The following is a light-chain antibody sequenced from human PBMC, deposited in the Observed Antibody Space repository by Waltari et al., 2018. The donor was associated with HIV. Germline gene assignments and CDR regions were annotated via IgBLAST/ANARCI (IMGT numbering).Light chain of an antibody. J-gene: IGKJ4*01. CDR1: QSISTN. Sequence: QSPVTLSVSTGDRASLSCRASQSISTNLAWYQHKPGHAPRLLIYGASTRTTGVPARFSGSGSGTEFTLTISSLQSEDFAVYYCQEYSKWPPLTFGGGTKVGIK. CDR2: GAS. CDR3: QEYSKWPPLT. V-gene: IGKV3-15*01.